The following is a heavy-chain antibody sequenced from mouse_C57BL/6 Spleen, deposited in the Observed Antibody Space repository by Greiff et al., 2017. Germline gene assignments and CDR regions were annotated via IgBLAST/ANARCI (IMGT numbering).Heavy chain of an antibody. CDR3: ARSNYDYFDY. Sequence: QVQLQQPGAELVMPGASVKLSCTASGYTFTSYWMHWVKQRPGQGLEWIGEIDPSDSYTNYNQKFKGKSTLTVDKSSSTAYKQLSSLTSEDSAVYYCARSNYDYFDYWGQGTTLTVSS. CDR1: GYTFTSYW. J-gene: IGHJ2*01. V-gene: IGHV1-69*01. D-gene: IGHD2-4*01. CDR2: IDPSDSYT.